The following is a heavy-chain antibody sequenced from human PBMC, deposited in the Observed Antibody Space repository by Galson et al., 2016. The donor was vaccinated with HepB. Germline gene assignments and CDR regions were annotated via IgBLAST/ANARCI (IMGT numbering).Heavy chain of an antibody. Sequence: SVKVSCKASGGTLSIYAISWVRQAPGQGLEWMGGIIPIFGTANYAQKFQGRVTITADKSTSTAYMELTSLRSEDTAVYYCARGYTSGWCWFDPWGQGTLVTVSS. D-gene: IGHD6-19*01. CDR3: ARGYTSGWCWFDP. V-gene: IGHV1-69*06. J-gene: IGHJ5*02. CDR1: GGTLSIYA. CDR2: IIPIFGTA.